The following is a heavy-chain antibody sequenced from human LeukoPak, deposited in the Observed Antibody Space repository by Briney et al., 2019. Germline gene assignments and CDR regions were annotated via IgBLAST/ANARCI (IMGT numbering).Heavy chain of an antibody. Sequence: GGSLRLSCAASGFTFSSYAMSWVRQAPGKGLEWGSAISGSGGSTYYADSVKGRFTISRDNSKNTLYLQMNSLRAEDTAVYYCVKVAAAGTIYYYGMDVWGQGTTVTVSS. CDR2: ISGSGGST. CDR1: GFTFSSYA. CDR3: VKVAAAGTIYYYGMDV. D-gene: IGHD6-13*01. V-gene: IGHV3-23*01. J-gene: IGHJ6*02.